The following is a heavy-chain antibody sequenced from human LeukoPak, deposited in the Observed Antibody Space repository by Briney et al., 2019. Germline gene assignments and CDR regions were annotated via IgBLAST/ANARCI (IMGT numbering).Heavy chain of an antibody. CDR1: GGTFSSYA. CDR2: IIPILGIA. J-gene: IGHJ4*02. D-gene: IGHD6-19*01. V-gene: IGHV1-69*04. CDR3: ARGRGYSSGWSFDY. Sequence: AASVKVSCKASGGTFSSYAISWVRQAPGQGLEWMGRIIPILGIANYAQKFQGRVTITADKSTSTAYMELSSLRSEYTAVYYCARGRGYSSGWSFDYWGQGTLVTVSS.